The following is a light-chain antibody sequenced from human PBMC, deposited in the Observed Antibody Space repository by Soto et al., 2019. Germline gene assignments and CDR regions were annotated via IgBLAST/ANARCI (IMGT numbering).Light chain of an antibody. V-gene: IGLV1-40*01. Sequence: QSALTQPPSVSGAPGQRVTISCTGSSSNIGAGYDVHWYQQRPGTAPKLLMFGNINRPSGVPDRFSGSKSGTSASLAITGLQAEDEGDYYCQSYDSTLSARYVFGTGTKVTVL. CDR2: GNI. CDR3: QSYDSTLSARYV. CDR1: SSNIGAGYD. J-gene: IGLJ1*01.